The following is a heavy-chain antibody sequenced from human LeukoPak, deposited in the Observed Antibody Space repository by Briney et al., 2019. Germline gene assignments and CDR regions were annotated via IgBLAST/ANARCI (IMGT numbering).Heavy chain of an antibody. CDR1: GYTFTGYY. CDR3: ARDSASAEYCTNGVCYRGYYYYYMDV. CDR2: INPNSGGT. Sequence: ASVKVSCKASGYTFTGYYMHWVRQAPGQGLEWMGRINPNSGGTNYAQKFQGRVTMTRDTSISTAYMELSRLRSDDTAVYYCARDSASAEYCTNGVCYRGYYYYYMDVWGKGTTVTVSS. J-gene: IGHJ6*03. D-gene: IGHD2-8*01. V-gene: IGHV1-2*06.